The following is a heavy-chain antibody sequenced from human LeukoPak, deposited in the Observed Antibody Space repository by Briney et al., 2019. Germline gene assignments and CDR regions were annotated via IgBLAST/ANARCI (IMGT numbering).Heavy chain of an antibody. Sequence: ASVKVSCKASGYTFTGYYMHWVRQAPGQGLEWMGWINPNSGGTNYAQKFQGRVTMTRDTSISTAYMELSRLRSDDTAVYYCARSANPGYSSGWAFDYWGQGTLVTVSS. D-gene: IGHD6-25*01. J-gene: IGHJ4*02. CDR2: INPNSGGT. CDR3: ARSANPGYSSGWAFDY. V-gene: IGHV1-2*02. CDR1: GYTFTGYY.